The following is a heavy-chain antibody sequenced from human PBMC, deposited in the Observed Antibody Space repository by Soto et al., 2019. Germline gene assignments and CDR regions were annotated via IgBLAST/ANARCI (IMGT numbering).Heavy chain of an antibody. CDR2: IYYSGST. J-gene: IGHJ6*03. V-gene: IGHV4-59*01. Sequence: SETLSLTCTVSGGSISSYYWSWIRQPPGKGLEWIGYIYYSGSTNYNPSLKSRVTISVDTSKNQFSLKLSSVTAADTAVYYCARGSERLVQRYYYYYMDVWGKGTTVTVSS. CDR1: GGSISSYY. D-gene: IGHD6-19*01. CDR3: ARGSERLVQRYYYYYMDV.